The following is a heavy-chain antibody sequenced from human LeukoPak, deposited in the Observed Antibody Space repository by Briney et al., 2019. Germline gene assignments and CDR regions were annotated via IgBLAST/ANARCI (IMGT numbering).Heavy chain of an antibody. CDR1: GYTFSSFD. V-gene: IGHV1-8*01. Sequence: ASVKVSCKASGYTFSSFDFNWVRQATGQGLEWMGWMKSNNGHTGYAQKFQGRVTMTRDTSISTAYMELSSLTFEDTAVYYCARGPPNWGMVGYWGQGTLVTVSS. CDR3: ARGPPNWGMVGY. J-gene: IGHJ4*02. D-gene: IGHD7-27*01. CDR2: MKSNNGHT.